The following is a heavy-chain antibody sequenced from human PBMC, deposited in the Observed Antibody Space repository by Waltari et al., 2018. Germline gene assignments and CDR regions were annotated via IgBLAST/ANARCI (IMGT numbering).Heavy chain of an antibody. D-gene: IGHD3-3*01. CDR3: ARDAYGRFLEWLLPHKGGMDV. J-gene: IGHJ6*02. V-gene: IGHV4-61*01. Sequence: QVQLQESGPGLVKPSETLSLTCTVSGGSVSSGSYYWSWIRQPPGKGLEWIGYIYYSGSTNYNPSLKSRVTISVDTSKNQFSLKLSSVTAADTAVYYCARDAYGRFLEWLLPHKGGMDVWGQGTTVTVSS. CDR2: IYYSGST. CDR1: GGSVSSGSYY.